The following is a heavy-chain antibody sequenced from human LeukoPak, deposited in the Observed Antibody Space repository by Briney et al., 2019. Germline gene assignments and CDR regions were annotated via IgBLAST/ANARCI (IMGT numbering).Heavy chain of an antibody. Sequence: SETLSLTCTVSGNSISSDTYYWTWIRQPAGKGLEWIGYIYYSGSTNYNPSLKSRVTISVDTSKNQFSLKLSSVTAAGTAVYYCARAPAYCGGDCPLELGYWGQGTLVTVSS. CDR3: ARAPAYCGGDCPLELGY. J-gene: IGHJ4*02. D-gene: IGHD2-21*01. CDR1: GNSISSDTYY. V-gene: IGHV4-61*10. CDR2: IYYSGST.